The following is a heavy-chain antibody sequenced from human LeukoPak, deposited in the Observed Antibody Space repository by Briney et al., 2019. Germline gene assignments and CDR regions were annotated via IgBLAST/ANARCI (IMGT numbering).Heavy chain of an antibody. CDR3: ARSLVVGATYPYP. CDR1: GFTFSSYG. V-gene: IGHV3-48*01. D-gene: IGHD1-26*01. J-gene: IGHJ5*02. CDR2: ISSSSSTI. Sequence: GGSLTLSCAASGFTFSSYGMTWVRQAPGKGREWVSYISSSSSTIYYADSVKDRFTIPRDNAKNSLYLQLSSLRAEDTAVYYCARSLVVGATYPYPCGQGTLVTVSS.